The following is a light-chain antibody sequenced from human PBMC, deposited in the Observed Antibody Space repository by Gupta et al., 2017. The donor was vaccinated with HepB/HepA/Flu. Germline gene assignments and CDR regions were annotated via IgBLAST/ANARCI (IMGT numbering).Light chain of an antibody. V-gene: IGKV4-1*01. J-gene: IGKJ5*01. Sequence: XXVXTXXPXXXXVSLGEXATINCKSSQNVLYSNNKDFLAWYQQKPGHPPKLLISWASTRESGVPDRFSGSGSGTDFTLTISSLQAEDVAVYYCQQYYDTPITFGQGTRLEIK. CDR1: QNVLYSNNKDF. CDR2: WAS. CDR3: QQYYDTPIT.